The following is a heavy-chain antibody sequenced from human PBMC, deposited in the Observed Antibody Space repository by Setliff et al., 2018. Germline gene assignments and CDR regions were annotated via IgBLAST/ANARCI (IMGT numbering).Heavy chain of an antibody. CDR3: ARGYGYSSGWYRVYFDY. V-gene: IGHV4-34*01. D-gene: IGHD6-19*01. Sequence: SETLSLTCAVYGGSFSGYYWSWIRQPPGKGLEWIGEINHSGSTNSNPSLKSRVTISVDTSKNQFSLKLSSVTAADTAVYYCARGYGYSSGWYRVYFDYWGQGTLVTVSS. CDR1: GGSFSGYY. J-gene: IGHJ4*02. CDR2: INHSGST.